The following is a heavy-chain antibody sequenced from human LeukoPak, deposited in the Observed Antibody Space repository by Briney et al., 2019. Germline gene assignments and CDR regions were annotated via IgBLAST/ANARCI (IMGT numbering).Heavy chain of an antibody. J-gene: IGHJ5*02. CDR1: GGSFSGYY. Sequence: PSETLSLTCAVYGGSFSGYYWSWIRQPPGKGLEWIGEINHSGSTNYNPSLKSRVTISVDTSKYQFSLKLSSVTAADTAVYYCARGHRHWFDPWGQGTLVTVSS. CDR2: INHSGST. CDR3: ARGHRHWFDP. V-gene: IGHV4-34*01.